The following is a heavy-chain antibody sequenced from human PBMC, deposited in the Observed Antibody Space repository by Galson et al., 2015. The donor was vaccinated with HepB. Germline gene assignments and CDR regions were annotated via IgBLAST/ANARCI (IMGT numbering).Heavy chain of an antibody. J-gene: IGHJ4*02. CDR3: AKGYGSGSLADY. V-gene: IGHV3-23*01. CDR2: ISGSGSST. D-gene: IGHD3-10*01. Sequence: SLRLSCAASGFTFSSYAMSWVRQAPGKGLEWVSAISGSGSSTYYADSVKGRFTISRDNSKNTLYLQMNSLRAEDTAVYYCAKGYGSGSLADYWGQGTLVTVSS. CDR1: GFTFSSYA.